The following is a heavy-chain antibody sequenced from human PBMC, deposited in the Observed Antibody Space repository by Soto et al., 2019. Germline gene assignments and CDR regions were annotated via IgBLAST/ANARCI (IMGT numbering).Heavy chain of an antibody. CDR3: ARVRYDSRGFDH. CDR1: GDSISRSHW. D-gene: IGHD3-22*01. V-gene: IGHV4-4*02. Sequence: QVQLQESGPGLVRPSGALSVTCAVSGDSISRSHWWSWVRQSPGKGLEWIGEISHSGITNYNPSLKSQVTISGDKSKNQLSLKLTSVTAADTAVYYCARVRYDSRGFDHWGQGTLVSVSS. CDR2: ISHSGIT. J-gene: IGHJ4*02.